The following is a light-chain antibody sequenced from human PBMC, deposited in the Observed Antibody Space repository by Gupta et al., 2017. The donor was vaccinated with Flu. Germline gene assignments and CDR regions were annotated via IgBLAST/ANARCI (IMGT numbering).Light chain of an antibody. J-gene: IGKJ1*01. Sequence: EIVLTQSPGTLSLSPGERATLSCRASQSVSRTFLAWYQQKPGQAPRLLIYGASSRATGIPDRFSGSGSGTDFTLTISRLEPEDSALYYCQQYGSTFGQGTKVEIK. CDR2: GAS. V-gene: IGKV3-20*01. CDR3: QQYGST. CDR1: QSVSRTF.